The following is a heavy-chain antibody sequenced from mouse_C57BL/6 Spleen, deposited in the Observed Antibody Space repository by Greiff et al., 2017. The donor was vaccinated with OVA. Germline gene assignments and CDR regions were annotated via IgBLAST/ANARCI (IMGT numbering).Heavy chain of an antibody. CDR1: GYTFTDYE. J-gene: IGHJ4*01. D-gene: IGHD3-2*02. CDR3: TRTQPYYAMDY. V-gene: IGHV1-15*01. Sequence: QVQLQQSGAELVRPGASVTLSCKASGYTFTDYEMHWVKQTPVHGLEWIGAIDPETGGTAYNQKFKGKAILTADKSSSTAYMELRSLTSEDSAVYYCTRTQPYYAMDYWGQGTSVTVSS. CDR2: IDPETGGT.